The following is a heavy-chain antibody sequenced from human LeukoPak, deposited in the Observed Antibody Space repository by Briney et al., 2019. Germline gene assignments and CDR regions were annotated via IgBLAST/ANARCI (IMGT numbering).Heavy chain of an antibody. CDR1: GFTFSDYY. J-gene: IGHJ6*02. CDR3: ARRGYCSSTRCYASYYGMDV. D-gene: IGHD2-2*01. CDR2: ITGSSSNT. V-gene: IGHV3-11*03. Sequence: PGGSLILSCAASGFTFSDYYMSWIRQAPGKGLEWVSYITGSSSNTNYADSVKGRFTISRDNAKNSLYLQINSLRAEDTAVYYCARRGYCSSTRCYASYYGMDVWGQGTTVTVSS.